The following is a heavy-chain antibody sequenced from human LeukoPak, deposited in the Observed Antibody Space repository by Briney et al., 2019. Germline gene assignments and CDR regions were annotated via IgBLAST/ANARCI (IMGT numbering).Heavy chain of an antibody. CDR3: ARDTGYCSGGTCYHNFFDY. J-gene: IGHJ4*02. CDR1: GGSISSGGYY. CDR2: VYYTGNT. Sequence: SETLSLTCAVSGGSISSGGYYWSWIRQPPGKGLERIGYVYYTGNTNYNPSLKSRVTISVDTSKNQFSLKLSSVTAADTAVYYCARDTGYCSGGTCYHNFFDYWGQGTLVTVSS. V-gene: IGHV4-61*08. D-gene: IGHD2-15*01.